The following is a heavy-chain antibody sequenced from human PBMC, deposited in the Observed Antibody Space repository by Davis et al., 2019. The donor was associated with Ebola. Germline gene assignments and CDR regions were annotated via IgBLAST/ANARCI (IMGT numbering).Heavy chain of an antibody. Sequence: GESLKISCAASGFTVSSNYLTWVRQAPGKGLEWVSVIYSGGSTYYADSVKGRFTISSDNSKNTLYLQMNSLRAEDTAVYYCARGPLWIQLWSYFDYWGQGTLVTVSS. V-gene: IGHV3-53*05. CDR3: ARGPLWIQLWSYFDY. CDR2: IYSGGST. D-gene: IGHD5-18*01. CDR1: GFTVSSNY. J-gene: IGHJ4*02.